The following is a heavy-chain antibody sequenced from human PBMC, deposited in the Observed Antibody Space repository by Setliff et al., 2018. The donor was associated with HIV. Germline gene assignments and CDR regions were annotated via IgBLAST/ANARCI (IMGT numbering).Heavy chain of an antibody. Sequence: ETLSLTCTVTGYSISNGYYWAWIRQPPGKGLEWIGYIYHAGNTYYNPSLKSRVTISVDTSKNQISLRLNSLTAADTAVYYCARGTTLNVVPDAFDIWGQGTMVTVSS. CDR3: ARGTTLNVVPDAFDI. CDR1: GYSISNGYY. CDR2: IYHAGNT. V-gene: IGHV4-38-2*02. D-gene: IGHD4-17*01. J-gene: IGHJ3*02.